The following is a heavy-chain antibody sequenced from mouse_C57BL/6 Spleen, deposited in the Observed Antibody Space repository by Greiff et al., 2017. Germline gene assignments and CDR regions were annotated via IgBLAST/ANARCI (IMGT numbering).Heavy chain of an antibody. D-gene: IGHD2-4*01. J-gene: IGHJ3*01. CDR1: GYTFTSYW. V-gene: IGHV1-55*01. CDR2: LYPGSGST. Sequence: VQLQQPGAELVKPGASVKMSCKASGYTFTSYWLTWVKQRPGQGLEWIGDLYPGSGSTNYNEKFKSKATLTVDTSSSTAYMQLSSLTSEDSAVYYCARYSDYDGGFFAYWGQGTLVTVSA. CDR3: ARYSDYDGGFFAY.